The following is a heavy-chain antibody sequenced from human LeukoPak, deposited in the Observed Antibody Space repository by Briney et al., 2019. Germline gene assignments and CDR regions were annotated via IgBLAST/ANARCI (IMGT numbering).Heavy chain of an antibody. J-gene: IGHJ3*02. CDR3: ARGSSSAGAFDI. Sequence: PSETLSLTCTVSGGSISSSSYYWGWIRQPPGKGLEWIGYIYHSGSTYYNPSLKSRVTIPVDRSKNQFSLKLSSVTAADTAVYYCARGSSSAGAFDIWGQGTMVTVSS. V-gene: IGHV4-39*07. D-gene: IGHD6-13*01. CDR1: GGSISSSSYY. CDR2: IYHSGST.